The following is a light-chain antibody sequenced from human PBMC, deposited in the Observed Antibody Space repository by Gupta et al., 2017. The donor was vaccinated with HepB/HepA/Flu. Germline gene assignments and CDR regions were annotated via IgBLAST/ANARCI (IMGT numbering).Light chain of an antibody. CDR1: QSVSSDF. CDR2: GAS. V-gene: IGKV3-20*01. CDR3: QQYGSSPPMCS. J-gene: IGKJ2*04. Sequence: EILLTQSPGTLSLSPGERATLSCRASQSVSSDFLAWYQQKPGPAPRLLISGASSGSGTGFTLTISRPGFEDFAVDYCQQYGSSPPMCSFGQGTKLELK.